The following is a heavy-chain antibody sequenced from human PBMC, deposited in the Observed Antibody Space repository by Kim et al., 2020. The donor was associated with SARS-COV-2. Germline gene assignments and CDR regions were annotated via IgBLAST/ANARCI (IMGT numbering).Heavy chain of an antibody. CDR3: ARETSGGEAFDI. V-gene: IGHV4-61*01. CDR2: IYYSGST. D-gene: IGHD2-15*01. CDR1: GGSVSSGSYY. J-gene: IGHJ3*02. Sequence: SETLSLTCTVSGGSVSSGSYYWSWIRQPPGKGLEWIGYIYYSGSTNYNPSLKSRVTISVDTSKNQFSLKLSSVTAADTAVYYCARETSGGEAFDIWGQGTMVTVSS.